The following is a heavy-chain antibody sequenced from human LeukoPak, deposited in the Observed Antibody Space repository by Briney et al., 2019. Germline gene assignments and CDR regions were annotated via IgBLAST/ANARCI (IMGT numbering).Heavy chain of an antibody. Sequence: GGSLRLSCAASGFSFNTYWMYWVRQVPGKGLVWVSRIKSDGSSTSYADSVKGRFTISRDNAKNTLYLQMNNLRAEDTAVYYCTTLYAGAMDYWGQGTLVTVSS. CDR2: IKSDGSST. CDR1: GFSFNTYW. CDR3: TTLYAGAMDY. D-gene: IGHD1-26*01. J-gene: IGHJ4*02. V-gene: IGHV3-74*01.